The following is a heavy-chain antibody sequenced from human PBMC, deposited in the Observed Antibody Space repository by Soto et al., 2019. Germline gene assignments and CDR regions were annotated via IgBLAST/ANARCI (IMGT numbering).Heavy chain of an antibody. D-gene: IGHD3-22*01. J-gene: IGHJ5*02. V-gene: IGHV5-10-1*01. CDR1: GYGFTSYW. CDR2: IDPSDSYT. Sequence: GESLKISCKGSGYGFTSYWISWVRQMPGKGLEWMGRIDPSDSYTNYSPSFQGHVTISADKSISTAYLQWSSLKASDTAMYYCASDYYDSSGYYYSWFDPWGQGTLVTVSS. CDR3: ASDYYDSSGYYYSWFDP.